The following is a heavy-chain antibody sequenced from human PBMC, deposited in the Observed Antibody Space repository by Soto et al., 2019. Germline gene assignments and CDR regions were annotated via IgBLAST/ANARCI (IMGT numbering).Heavy chain of an antibody. D-gene: IGHD4-17*01. V-gene: IGHV3-23*01. CDR3: AKEPGVDYGDYRIRYFDL. CDR2: ISGSGGST. J-gene: IGHJ2*01. CDR1: GFTFSSYA. Sequence: EVQLLESGGGLVQPGGSLRLSCAASGFTFSSYAMSWVRQAPGKGLEWVSAISGSGGSTYYADSVKGRFTISRDNSKNTLYLQMNSLRAEDTAVYYCAKEPGVDYGDYRIRYFDLWGRGTLVTVSS.